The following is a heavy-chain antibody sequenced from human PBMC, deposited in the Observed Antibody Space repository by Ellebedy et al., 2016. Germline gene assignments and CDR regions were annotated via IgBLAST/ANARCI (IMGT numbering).Heavy chain of an antibody. J-gene: IGHJ3*02. V-gene: IGHV4-59*01. CDR1: GASITDFY. CDR3: ARWRGGGVEAFDI. D-gene: IGHD2-8*01. CDR2: IHHTGHS. Sequence: SETLSLTCAVSGASITDFYWNWIRQPPGKGLEWIGFIHHTGHSNYNPSLKSRDTASTDTARNEISLQLTSVTAADTAIYYCARWRGGGVEAFDIWGQGTMVTVSS.